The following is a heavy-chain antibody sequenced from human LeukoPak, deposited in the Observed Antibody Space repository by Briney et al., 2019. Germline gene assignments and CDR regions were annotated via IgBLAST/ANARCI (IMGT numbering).Heavy chain of an antibody. CDR2: INSDGSST. CDR3: ARDGEGAAAAYFQH. J-gene: IGHJ1*01. CDR1: GFTFSSYW. Sequence: GGSLRLSCAASGFTFSSYWMHWVRQPPGKGLVWVSRINSDGSSTSYADSVKGRFTISKDNAKNTLNLQMNSLRAEDTAVYYCARDGEGAAAAYFQHWGQGTLVTVSS. D-gene: IGHD6-13*01. V-gene: IGHV3-74*01.